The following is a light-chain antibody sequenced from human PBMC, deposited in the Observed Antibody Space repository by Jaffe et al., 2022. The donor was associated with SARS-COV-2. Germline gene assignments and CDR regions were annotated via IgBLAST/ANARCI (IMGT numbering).Light chain of an antibody. Sequence: SFVLAQPPSVSVAPGQTARITCGESNIGTKSVHWYQHRPGQAPVLVVHTNRGRPSGIPERFSGSNSGNTATLTISRVEAGDEADYYCQVWDRNGLYWVFGGGTKLTVL. CDR3: QVWDRNGLYWV. J-gene: IGLJ3*02. V-gene: IGLV3-21*02. CDR2: TNR. CDR1: NIGTKS.